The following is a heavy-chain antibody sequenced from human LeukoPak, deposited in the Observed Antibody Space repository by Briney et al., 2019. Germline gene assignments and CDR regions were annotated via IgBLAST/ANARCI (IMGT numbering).Heavy chain of an antibody. CDR3: ARYFQIVATTSFDY. CDR1: GYTFTSYG. CDR2: ISAYNGNT. J-gene: IGHJ4*02. Sequence: ASVKISCTASGYTFTSYGISWVRQAPGQGLEWMGWISAYNGNTNYAQKLQGRVTMTTDTSTSTAYMELRSLRSDDTAVYYCARYFQIVATTSFDYWGQGTLVTVSS. D-gene: IGHD5-12*01. V-gene: IGHV1-18*04.